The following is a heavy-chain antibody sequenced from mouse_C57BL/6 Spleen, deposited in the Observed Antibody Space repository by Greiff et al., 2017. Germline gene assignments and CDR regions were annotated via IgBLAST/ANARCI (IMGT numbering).Heavy chain of an antibody. CDR3: ARMMVTTNFDY. V-gene: IGHV1-26*01. J-gene: IGHJ2*01. Sequence: VQLQQSGPELVKPGASVKISCKASGYTFTDYYMNWVKQSHGKSLEWIGDINPNNGGTSYNQKFKGKATLTVDKSSSTAYMELRSLTSEDSAVYYCARMMVTTNFDYWGQGTTLTVSS. CDR2: INPNNGGT. D-gene: IGHD2-2*01. CDR1: GYTFTDYY.